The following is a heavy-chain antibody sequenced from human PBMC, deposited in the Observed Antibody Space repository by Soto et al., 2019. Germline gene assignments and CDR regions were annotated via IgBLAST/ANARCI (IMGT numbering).Heavy chain of an antibody. CDR3: ARAHTPRNWFDP. J-gene: IGHJ5*02. Sequence: SLRLSCAASGFTFSSYAMHWVRQAPGKGLEWVAVISYDGSNKYYADSVKGRFTISRDNSKNTLYLQMNSLRAEDTAVYYCARAHTPRNWFDPWGQGTLVTVSS. CDR2: ISYDGSNK. V-gene: IGHV3-30-3*01. CDR1: GFTFSSYA.